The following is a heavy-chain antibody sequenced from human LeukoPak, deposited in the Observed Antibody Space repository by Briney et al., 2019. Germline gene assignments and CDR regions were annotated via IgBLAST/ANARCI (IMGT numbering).Heavy chain of an antibody. CDR3: ARLAGAAHIGSSRDY. Sequence: GESLKISCKGSGYSFTSYWISWVRQMPGKGLEWMGRIDPSDSYTNYSPSFQGHVTISADKSISTACLQWSSLKASDTAMYYCARLAGAAHIGSSRDYWGQGTLVTVSS. CDR1: GYSFTSYW. CDR2: IDPSDSYT. D-gene: IGHD1-26*01. V-gene: IGHV5-10-1*01. J-gene: IGHJ4*02.